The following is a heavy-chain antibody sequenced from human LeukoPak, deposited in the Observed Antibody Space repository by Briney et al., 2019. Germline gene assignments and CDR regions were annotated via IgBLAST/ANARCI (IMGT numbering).Heavy chain of an antibody. CDR1: GFTFSSYA. D-gene: IGHD2-2*02. J-gene: IGHJ4*02. Sequence: PGGSLRLSCAVSGFTFSSYAMHWVRQAPGKGLEWVAVISYDGSNKYYADSVKGRFTISRDNSKNTLYLQMNSLRAEDTAVYYCARGYCSSTSCYTVDYWGQGTLVTVSS. V-gene: IGHV3-30-3*01. CDR2: ISYDGSNK. CDR3: ARGYCSSTSCYTVDY.